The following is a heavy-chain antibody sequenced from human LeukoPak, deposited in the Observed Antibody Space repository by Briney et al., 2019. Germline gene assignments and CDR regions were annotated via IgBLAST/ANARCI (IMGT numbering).Heavy chain of an antibody. J-gene: IGHJ6*04. CDR2: ISYDGSNK. CDR1: GFTFSSYA. V-gene: IGHV3-30*04. Sequence: GGSLRLSCAASGFTFSSYAMHWVRQAPGKGLEWVAVISYDGSNKYYADSVKGRFTISRDNSKNTLYLQMNSLRAEDTAVYYCAREFLPGIAAAGTAYGMDVWGKGTTVTVSS. CDR3: AREFLPGIAAAGTAYGMDV. D-gene: IGHD6-13*01.